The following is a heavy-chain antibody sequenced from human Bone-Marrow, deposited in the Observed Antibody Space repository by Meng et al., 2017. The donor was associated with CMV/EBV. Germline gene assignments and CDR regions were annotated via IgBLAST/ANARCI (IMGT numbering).Heavy chain of an antibody. CDR2: TYYRSTWSR. CDR3: AGARNYDCTGTSCPIYV. J-gene: IGHJ4*02. D-gene: IGHD2-2*01. Sequence: SSTRATWNWIRQSPWRGLEWLGRTYYRSTWSRDYALSVRSRITINPDTSKNQFSLQLNSVTPEDTAVYYCAGARNYDCTGTSCPIYVWGQGTLVTVSS. V-gene: IGHV6-1*01. CDR1: SSTRAT.